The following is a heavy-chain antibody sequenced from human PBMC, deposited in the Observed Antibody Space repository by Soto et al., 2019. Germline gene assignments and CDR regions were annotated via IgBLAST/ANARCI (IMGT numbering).Heavy chain of an antibody. V-gene: IGHV4-34*01. CDR3: ARVLGIGSPAKRRGWFDP. J-gene: IGHJ5*02. CDR1: GGSFSGYY. D-gene: IGHD1-26*01. CDR2: INHSGST. Sequence: NPSETLSLTCAVYGGSFSGYYWSWIRQPPAKGPEWSGEINHSGSTNYNPSLKSRVTISVDTSKNQFSLKLSSVTAADTAVYYCARVLGIGSPAKRRGWFDPWGQGTLVPVSP.